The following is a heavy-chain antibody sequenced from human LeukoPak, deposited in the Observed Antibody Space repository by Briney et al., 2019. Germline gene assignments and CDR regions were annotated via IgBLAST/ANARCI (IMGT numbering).Heavy chain of an antibody. CDR1: GGSISSYY. CDR2: TYHSGST. V-gene: IGHV4-4*09. J-gene: IGHJ4*02. Sequence: PSETLSLTCTVSGGSISSYYWSWIRQPPGKGLEWIGYTYHSGSTDYNPSIKSRVTISVDTSKSQFSLKLTSVTAADTAVYYCATLTTVVTAYYFDYWGQGTLVTVSS. D-gene: IGHD4-23*01. CDR3: ATLTTVVTAYYFDY.